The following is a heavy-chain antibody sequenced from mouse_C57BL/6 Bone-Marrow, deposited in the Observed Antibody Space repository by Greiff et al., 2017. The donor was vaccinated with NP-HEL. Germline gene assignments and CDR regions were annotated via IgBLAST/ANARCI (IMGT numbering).Heavy chain of an antibody. CDR1: GYTFTSYG. D-gene: IGHD4-1*01. V-gene: IGHV1-81*01. CDR3: ARGRGLTGSFDY. Sequence: VQLQQSGAELARPGASVTLSCKASGYTFTSYGISWVKQRTGQGLEWIGEIYPRSGNTYYNEKFKGKATLTADKSSSTAYMELRSLTSEDSAVYVCARGRGLTGSFDYWGQGTTLTVSS. CDR2: IYPRSGNT. J-gene: IGHJ2*01.